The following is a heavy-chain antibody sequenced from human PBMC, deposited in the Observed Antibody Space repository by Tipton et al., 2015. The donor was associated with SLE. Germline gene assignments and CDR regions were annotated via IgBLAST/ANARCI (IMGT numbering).Heavy chain of an antibody. D-gene: IGHD2-8*01. CDR3: ARGYCSDGVCYGFGFFDY. CDR1: GGSISSSGYY. Sequence: LRLSCTVSGGSISSSGYYWGWVRQPPGKGLEWIGVLYYSGNTYYNPSLKSPVTLSIDTSKNQFSLKMRSVTAADTAVYFCARGYCSDGVCYGFGFFDYWGQGNLFTVSS. J-gene: IGHJ4*02. CDR2: LYYSGNT. V-gene: IGHV4-39*07.